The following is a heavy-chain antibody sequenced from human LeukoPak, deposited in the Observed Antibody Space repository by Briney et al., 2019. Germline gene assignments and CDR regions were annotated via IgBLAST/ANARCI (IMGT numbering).Heavy chain of an antibody. D-gene: IGHD3-22*01. Sequence: GGSLRLSCAASGFTFSSYSMIWVRQAPGKGLEWVSSISSSSSYIYYADSVKGRFTISRDDAKNSLYLQMNSLRAEDTAVYYCARAGYYDSSGLINDAFDIWGQGTMVTVSS. V-gene: IGHV3-21*01. CDR1: GFTFSSYS. J-gene: IGHJ3*02. CDR3: ARAGYYDSSGLINDAFDI. CDR2: ISSSSSYI.